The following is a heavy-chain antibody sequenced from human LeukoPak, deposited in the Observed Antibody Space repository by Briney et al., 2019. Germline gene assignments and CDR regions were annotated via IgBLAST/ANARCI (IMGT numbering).Heavy chain of an antibody. V-gene: IGHV4-31*03. CDR3: ARSPVGIVVVPAAIPFDY. D-gene: IGHD2-2*03. J-gene: IGHJ4*02. CDR1: GGSISSGGYY. Sequence: SQTLSLTCTVSGGSISSGGYYWSWIRQHPGKGLEWIGYIYYSGSTYYNPSLKSRVTISVDTSKNQFSLKLSSVTAADTAVYYCARSPVGIVVVPAAIPFDYWGQGTLVTVSP. CDR2: IYYSGST.